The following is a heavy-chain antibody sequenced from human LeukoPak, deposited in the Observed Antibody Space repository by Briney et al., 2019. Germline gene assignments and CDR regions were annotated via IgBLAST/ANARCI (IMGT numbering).Heavy chain of an antibody. CDR2: IYTSGST. CDR3: ARQKCTSASCLTKNAFDI. Sequence: SETLSLTCTVSGSISGYYWSWIRQPPGKGLERIGYIYTSGSTNYNPSLESRVTISVDTTKNQFSLDLSSVTAADTAVYYCARQKCTSASCLTKNAFDIWGQGTTVTVSS. D-gene: IGHD2-2*01. CDR1: GSISGYY. J-gene: IGHJ3*02. V-gene: IGHV4-4*09.